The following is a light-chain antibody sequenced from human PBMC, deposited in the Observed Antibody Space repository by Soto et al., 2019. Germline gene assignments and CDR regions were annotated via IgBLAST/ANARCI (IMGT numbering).Light chain of an antibody. J-gene: IGLJ1*01. CDR1: SGDVGGYNY. V-gene: IGLV2-14*01. CDR3: SSYTSSSTPYV. Sequence: QSALTQPASVSGSPGQSITISCTGTSGDVGGYNYVSWYQQHPGKAPKLMIYEVSNRPSGVSNRFSGSKSGNTASLTISGLQAEDEADYYCSSYTSSSTPYVFXTGTKVTVL. CDR2: EVS.